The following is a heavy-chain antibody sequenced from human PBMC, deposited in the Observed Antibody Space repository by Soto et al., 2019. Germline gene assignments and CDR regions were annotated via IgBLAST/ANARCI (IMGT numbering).Heavy chain of an antibody. CDR3: ARDQRYCSGGSCYSAYYYYYGMDV. CDR1: GYTFTSYA. V-gene: IGHV1-3*01. D-gene: IGHD2-15*01. J-gene: IGHJ6*02. Sequence: VQLVQSGAEVKKPGASVKVSCKASGYTFTSYAMHWVRQAPGQRLEWMGWINAGNGNTKYSQKFQGRVTITRDTSASTAYMELSSLRSEDTAVYYCARDQRYCSGGSCYSAYYYYYGMDVWGQGTTVTVSS. CDR2: INAGNGNT.